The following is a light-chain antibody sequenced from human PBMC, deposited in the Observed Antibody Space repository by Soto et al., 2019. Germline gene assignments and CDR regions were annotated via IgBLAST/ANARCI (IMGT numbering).Light chain of an antibody. V-gene: IGKV3-20*01. CDR1: QSVSSRY. Sequence: EIELTQSPCTLSLSSGERATISCRASQSVSSRYLAWYQQKPGQPPRLIVYATSSRTSGLPNRFSGSGSGTDFTLTISSLEPEDFAVYYCQQYGSSSFTFGQGTKLEIK. CDR3: QQYGSSSFT. CDR2: ATS. J-gene: IGKJ2*01.